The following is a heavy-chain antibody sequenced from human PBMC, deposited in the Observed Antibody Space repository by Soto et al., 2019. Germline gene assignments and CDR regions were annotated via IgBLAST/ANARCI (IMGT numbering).Heavy chain of an antibody. V-gene: IGHV3-48*02. Sequence: PGGSLRLSCAASGFTFSTYSMNWVRQAPGKGLEWVSYISTSGSTIYYADSVKARFTISRDNAKNSLNLQMHSLRDDDTAVYYCAREAASGSDLWGQGTLVTVSS. CDR2: ISTSGSTI. CDR3: AREAASGSDL. D-gene: IGHD3-3*01. J-gene: IGHJ5*02. CDR1: GFTFSTYS.